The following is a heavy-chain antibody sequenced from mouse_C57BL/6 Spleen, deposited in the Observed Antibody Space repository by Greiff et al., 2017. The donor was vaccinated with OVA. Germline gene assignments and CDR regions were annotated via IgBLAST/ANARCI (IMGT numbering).Heavy chain of an antibody. CDR2: IDPENGDT. J-gene: IGHJ2*01. CDR3: TSGGSSALCY. CDR1: GFNIKDDY. D-gene: IGHD1-1*01. Sequence: VQLQQSGAELVRPGASVKLSCTASGFNIKDDYMHWVKQRPEQGLEWIGRIDPENGDTEYASKFQGKATITADTSSNTAYLQLSSLTSEDTAVYYCTSGGSSALCYWGQGTTLTVSS. V-gene: IGHV14-4*01.